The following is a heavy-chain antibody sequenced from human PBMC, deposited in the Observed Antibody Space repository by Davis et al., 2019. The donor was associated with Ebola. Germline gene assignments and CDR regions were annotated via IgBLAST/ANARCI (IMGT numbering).Heavy chain of an antibody. Sequence: ASVKVSCKASGYTFTGYYMHWVRQATGQGLEWMGWMNPNSGNTGYAQKFQGRVTMTRNTSISTAYMELSSLRSEDTAVYYCARGLAGVYYYGMDVWGQGTTVTVSS. V-gene: IGHV1-8*02. CDR2: MNPNSGNT. CDR1: GYTFTGYY. J-gene: IGHJ6*02. CDR3: ARGLAGVYYYGMDV.